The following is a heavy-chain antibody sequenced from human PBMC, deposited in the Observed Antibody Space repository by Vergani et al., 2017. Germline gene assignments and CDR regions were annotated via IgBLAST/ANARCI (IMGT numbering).Heavy chain of an antibody. CDR2: VYTSGIT. Sequence: QVQLQESGPRLVRPSQTLSLTCTVSGGSINTGAYYWSWIRQPAGKGLEWIGRVYTSGITNYNPSLKSRVTILVDRSKSQISLKLTSVTAGDTAVYFCARELSYYYGSGSDDYNPYYYEGMDVWGPGTTVTVSS. J-gene: IGHJ6*02. CDR1: GGSINTGAYY. CDR3: ARELSYYYGSGSDDYNPYYYEGMDV. V-gene: IGHV4-61*02. D-gene: IGHD3-10*01.